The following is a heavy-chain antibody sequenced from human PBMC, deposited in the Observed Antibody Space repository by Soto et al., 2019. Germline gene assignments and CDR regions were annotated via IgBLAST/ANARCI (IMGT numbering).Heavy chain of an antibody. D-gene: IGHD3-16*01. CDR2: ISHSGNT. J-gene: IGHJ5*02. Sequence: SETLSLTCAVSGGSINSGGYTWNWIRQPPGKGLEWIGYISHSGNTLYNPSLKSRVSISVDWSKNQFSLKLNSVTAADTAVYHCARGASEEILWFVPWGQGTQVTVSS. CDR3: ARGASEEILWFVP. CDR1: GGSINSGGYT. V-gene: IGHV4-30-2*01.